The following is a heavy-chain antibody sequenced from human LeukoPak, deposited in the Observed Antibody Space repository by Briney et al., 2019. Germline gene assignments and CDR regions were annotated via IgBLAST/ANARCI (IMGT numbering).Heavy chain of an antibody. CDR2: IYYSGST. V-gene: IGHV4-59*01. D-gene: IGHD5-18*01. J-gene: IGHJ4*02. CDR3: ATSTSGYSYAKY. Sequence: SETLSLTCTVSGGSISSYYCSWIRQPPGKGLEWIGYIYYSGSTNYNPSLKSRVTISVDTSKNQFSLKLSSVTAADTAVYYCATSTSGYSYAKYWGQGTLVTVSS. CDR1: GGSISSYY.